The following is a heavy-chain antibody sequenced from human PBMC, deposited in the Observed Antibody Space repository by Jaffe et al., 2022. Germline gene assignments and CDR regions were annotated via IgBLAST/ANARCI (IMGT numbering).Heavy chain of an antibody. CDR2: IRYDGSNK. J-gene: IGHJ5*02. D-gene: IGHD2-15*01. Sequence: QVQLVESGGGVVQPGGSLRLSCAASGFTFSSYGMHWVRQAPGKGLEWVAFIRYDGSNKYYADSVKGRFTISRDNSKNTLYLQMNSLRAEDTAVYYCAKDVTGYCSGGSCYFGGRPYNWFDPWGQGTLVTVSS. V-gene: IGHV3-30*02. CDR3: AKDVTGYCSGGSCYFGGRPYNWFDP. CDR1: GFTFSSYG.